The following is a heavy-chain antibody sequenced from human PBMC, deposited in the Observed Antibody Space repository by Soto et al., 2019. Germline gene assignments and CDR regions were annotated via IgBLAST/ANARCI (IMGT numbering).Heavy chain of an antibody. CDR2: IYHSGST. D-gene: IGHD3-22*01. J-gene: IGHJ4*01. V-gene: IGHV4-4*02. CDR3: ARDSLYDSSGDDY. CDR1: GGSISSSNW. Sequence: PSETLSLTCAVSGGSISSSNWWSWVRQPPGKGLEWIGEIYHSGSTNYNPSLKSRVTISVDKSKNQFSLKLSSVTAADTAVYYCARDSLYDSSGDDYWGHGTLVTASS.